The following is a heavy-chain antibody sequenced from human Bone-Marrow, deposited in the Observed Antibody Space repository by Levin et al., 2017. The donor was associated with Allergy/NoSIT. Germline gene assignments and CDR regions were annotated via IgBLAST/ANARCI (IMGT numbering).Heavy chain of an antibody. Sequence: ASVKVSCKVSGYTLTSLAMHWVRQAPGKGLEWMGGFDPENAITIYTQKLQGRVILTEDTSTDTAYMELRGLTSEDTAVYYCATVYDFPSGLDVWGQGTTVIVSS. CDR2: FDPENAIT. J-gene: IGHJ6*02. D-gene: IGHD3-3*01. CDR3: ATVYDFPSGLDV. V-gene: IGHV1-24*01. CDR1: GYTLTSLA.